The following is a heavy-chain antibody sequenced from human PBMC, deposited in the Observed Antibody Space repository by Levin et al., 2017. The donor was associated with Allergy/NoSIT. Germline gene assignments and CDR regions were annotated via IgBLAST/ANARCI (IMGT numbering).Heavy chain of an antibody. J-gene: IGHJ3*01. CDR2: IYWDDDK. CDR3: AHTPTKGGNDRLFGF. V-gene: IGHV2-5*02. CDR1: GFTLSTSGVG. D-gene: IGHD5-12*01. Sequence: SGPTLVNTTQTLTLTCTFSGFTLSTSGVGVGWVRQPPGKALEWLALIYWDDDKRYSPSLESRLTITKGTSNNLVVLIMTNMDPVDTATYYCAHTPTKGGNDRLFGFWGQGTMVTVSS.